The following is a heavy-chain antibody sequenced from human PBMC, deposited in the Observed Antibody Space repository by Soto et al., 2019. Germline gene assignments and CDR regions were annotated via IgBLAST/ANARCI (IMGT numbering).Heavy chain of an antibody. Sequence: KTGGSLRLSCTGSGFTFGDYAMSWFRQAPGKGLEWVGFIRSKAYSGTAEYAASVKGRFTMSRDDSKNIAYLQMNSLKTEDTAVYYCSRDRSGITMIRGVADYWGQGTLVTVSS. CDR3: SRDRSGITMIRGVADY. J-gene: IGHJ4*02. V-gene: IGHV3-49*05. CDR1: GFTFGDYA. CDR2: IRSKAYSGTA. D-gene: IGHD3-10*01.